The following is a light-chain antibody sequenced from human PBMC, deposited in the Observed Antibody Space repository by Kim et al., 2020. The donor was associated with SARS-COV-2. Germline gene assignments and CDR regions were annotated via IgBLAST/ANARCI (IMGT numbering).Light chain of an antibody. Sequence: SASVGDRVTITCRDSENIGTWLAWYKKKPGRAPSLLIYLASTLESGVPSRFSGTGSGTEFSLSITSLQPDDFATYYCQHYSRFPYTFGQGTKLEIK. V-gene: IGKV1-5*03. J-gene: IGKJ2*01. CDR2: LAS. CDR3: QHYSRFPYT. CDR1: ENIGTW.